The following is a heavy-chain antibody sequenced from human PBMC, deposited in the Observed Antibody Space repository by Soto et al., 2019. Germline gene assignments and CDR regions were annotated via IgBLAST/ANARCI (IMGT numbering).Heavy chain of an antibody. CDR1: GFTFNNAY. CDR2: IKSKTDGGTT. V-gene: IGHV3-15*07. J-gene: IGHJ4*02. Sequence: EVQLVESGGGLVRPGGSLRLSCAASGFTFNNAYMNWVRQAPGKGLEWVGRIKSKTDGGTTDYAAPVKGRFTISRDDSGTTLYLQMNSLETEDTAVYFCTTSHFSSYWYPGWDFDSRGQGTLVTVSS. CDR3: TTSHFSSYWYPGWDFDS. D-gene: IGHD6-13*01.